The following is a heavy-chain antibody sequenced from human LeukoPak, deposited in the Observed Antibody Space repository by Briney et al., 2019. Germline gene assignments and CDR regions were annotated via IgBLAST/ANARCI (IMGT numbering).Heavy chain of an antibody. D-gene: IGHD2-21*02. J-gene: IGHJ4*02. CDR1: GFTFSTYW. V-gene: IGHV3-7*01. Sequence: PGGSLRLSCAASGFTFSTYWMNWYRQAPGKGLEWVCNINQDASEINYVDSVRGRFTISRDNAKNSLHLQMNSLRAEDTAVYYCATDRDNSDWQKRFDSWGQGTLVTVSS. CDR2: INQDASEI. CDR3: ATDRDNSDWQKRFDS.